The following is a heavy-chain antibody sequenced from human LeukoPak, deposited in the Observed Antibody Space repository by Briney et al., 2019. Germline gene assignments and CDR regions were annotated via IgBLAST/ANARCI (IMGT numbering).Heavy chain of an antibody. D-gene: IGHD1-1*01. CDR1: GFTFSSHS. V-gene: IGHV3-48*01. J-gene: IGHJ4*02. Sequence: GGSLRLSCAASGFTFSSHSMNWVRQAPGKGLEWVSYISASGSNIYYLDAVKGRFTVSRDNAMNSLFLQMDRPRAEDTAIYYCVRVKGTYFDFWGQGTPVTVSS. CDR2: ISASGSNI. CDR3: VRVKGTYFDF.